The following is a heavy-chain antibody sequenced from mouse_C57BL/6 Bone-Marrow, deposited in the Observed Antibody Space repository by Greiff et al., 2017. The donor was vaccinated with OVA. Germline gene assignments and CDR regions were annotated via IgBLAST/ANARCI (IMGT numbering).Heavy chain of an antibody. D-gene: IGHD3-3*01. CDR2: INPYNGGT. V-gene: IGHV1-19*01. CDR1: GYTFTDYY. CDR3: AREGGRRFAY. Sequence: EVKLQESGPVLVKPGASVKMSCKASGYTFTDYYMNWVKQSHGKSLEWIGVINPYNGGTSYNQKFKGKATLTVDKSSSTAYMELNSLTSEDSAVYYCAREGGRRFAYWGQGTLVTVSA. J-gene: IGHJ3*01.